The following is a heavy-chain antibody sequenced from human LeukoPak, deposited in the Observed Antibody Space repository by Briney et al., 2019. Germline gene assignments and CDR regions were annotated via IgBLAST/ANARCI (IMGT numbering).Heavy chain of an antibody. J-gene: IGHJ6*03. CDR2: INPSGST. V-gene: IGHV4-34*01. CDR1: GGSFSGYY. Sequence: SETLSLTCAVYGGSFSGYYWSWIRQPPGKGLEWIGEINPSGSTNYNPSLKSRVTISVDTSKNQFSLKLSSVTAADTAVYYCARGYVDTAMVRGGYYYYYMDVWGKGTTVTVSS. D-gene: IGHD5-18*01. CDR3: ARGYVDTAMVRGGYYYYYMDV.